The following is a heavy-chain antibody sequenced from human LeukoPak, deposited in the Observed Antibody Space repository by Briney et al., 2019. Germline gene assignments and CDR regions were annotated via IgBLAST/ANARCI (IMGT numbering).Heavy chain of an antibody. J-gene: IGHJ4*02. V-gene: IGHV4/OR15-8*02. CDR1: GGSISGTNW. CDR2: ISLAGQT. Sequence: SETLSLTCGVSGGSISGTNWWSWGRQPPGQGLEWIGEISLAGQTNYNPSLNGRVTMSLDTSSNQLSLHLTSVTAADTATYFCSRESGPFCPFGYWGQGTLVIVSS. CDR3: SRESGPFCPFGY. D-gene: IGHD1-26*01.